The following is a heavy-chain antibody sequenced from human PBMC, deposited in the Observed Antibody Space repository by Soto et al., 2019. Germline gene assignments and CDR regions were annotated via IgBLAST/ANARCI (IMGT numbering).Heavy chain of an antibody. CDR2: IVVGSGNT. J-gene: IGHJ4*02. Sequence: ASVKVSCKASGFTFTSSAVQWVRQARGQRLEWIGWIVVGSGNTNYAQKFQERVTITRDMSTSTAYMELSSLRSEDTAVYYCAADSKTSQWGWGKFDYWGQGTLVTVSS. CDR1: GFTFTSSA. D-gene: IGHD1-26*01. CDR3: AADSKTSQWGWGKFDY. V-gene: IGHV1-58*01.